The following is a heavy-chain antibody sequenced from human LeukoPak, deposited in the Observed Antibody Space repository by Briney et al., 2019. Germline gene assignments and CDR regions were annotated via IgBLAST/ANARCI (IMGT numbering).Heavy chain of an antibody. CDR3: AKVRSAFRFGDIGLDS. D-gene: IGHD3-10*01. V-gene: IGHV3-9*01. J-gene: IGHJ4*02. CDR2: ISWNSANI. Sequence: GGSLRLSCAASGFTFENYSIHWVRRAPGKGLEWVSGISWNSANIAYMDSVKGRFTISRDSAKKSLYLQMNSLRPEDTALYYCAKVRSAFRFGDIGLDSWGQGTLVTVSS. CDR1: GFTFENYS.